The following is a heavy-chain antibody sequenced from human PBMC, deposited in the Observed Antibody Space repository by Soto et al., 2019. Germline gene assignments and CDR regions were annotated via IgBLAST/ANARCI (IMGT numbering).Heavy chain of an antibody. J-gene: IGHJ6*02. CDR3: ARDLWGYCGTDCYPLDV. V-gene: IGHV4-59*01. CDR2: MYNTGST. CDR1: GGSISSYY. D-gene: IGHD2-21*02. Sequence: QVRPQESGPGLLNPSETMSLTCAVSGGSISSYYCSWIRQPPGKGLEWIGYMYNTGSTIYNPSLKSRVTISVDTSKNQFSLKLNSVTAADTAVYYCARDLWGYCGTDCYPLDVWGQGTTVTVSS.